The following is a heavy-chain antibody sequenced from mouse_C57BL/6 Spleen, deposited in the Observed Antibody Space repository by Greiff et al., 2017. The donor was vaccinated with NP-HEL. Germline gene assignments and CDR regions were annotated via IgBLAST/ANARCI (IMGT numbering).Heavy chain of an antibody. CDR2: IYPGDGDT. Sequence: VKLQESGPELVKPGASVKISCKASGYAFSSSWMNWVKQRPGKGLEWIGRIYPGDGDTNYNGKFKGKAKLTADKSSSTAYMQLSSLTSEDSAVYFCARSGDGYYAMDYWGQGTSVTVSS. V-gene: IGHV1-82*01. CDR3: ARSGDGYYAMDY. D-gene: IGHD2-3*01. CDR1: GYAFSSSW. J-gene: IGHJ4*01.